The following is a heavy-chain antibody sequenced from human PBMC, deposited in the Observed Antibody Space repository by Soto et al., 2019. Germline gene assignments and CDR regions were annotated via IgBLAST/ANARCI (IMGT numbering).Heavy chain of an antibody. CDR2: INPNSGGT. D-gene: IGHD6-19*01. V-gene: IGHV1-2*04. Sequence: ASVKVSCKASGYTFTGYYMHWVRQAPGQGLEWMGWINPNSGGTNYAQKFQGWVTMTRDTSITTAYMELSRLRSEDTAVYYCARGGAVAGTNYYYGMDVWGQGTTVTVSS. CDR3: ARGGAVAGTNYYYGMDV. CDR1: GYTFTGYY. J-gene: IGHJ6*02.